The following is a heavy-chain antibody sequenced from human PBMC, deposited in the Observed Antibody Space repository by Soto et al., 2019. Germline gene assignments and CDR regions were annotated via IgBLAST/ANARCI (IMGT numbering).Heavy chain of an antibody. CDR1: GFTFSFYP. Sequence: GGSLRLSCAASGFTFSFYPMSWVRQAPGKGLEWVSGISSSAGTTYYTDPVKGRFAVSRDNSKNTLFLQMDSLRAEDTAVYYCAKSKGLTPFDYWGQGTLVTVSS. J-gene: IGHJ4*02. V-gene: IGHV3-23*01. CDR2: ISSSAGTT. CDR3: AKSKGLTPFDY.